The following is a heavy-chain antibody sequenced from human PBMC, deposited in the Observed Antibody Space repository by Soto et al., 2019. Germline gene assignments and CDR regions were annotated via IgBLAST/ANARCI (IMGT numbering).Heavy chain of an antibody. CDR1: GGSLSSSSYY. CDR3: GSITPLPFDF. V-gene: IGHV4-39*01. J-gene: IGHJ4*02. CDR2: IYYSWST. Sequence: KTSETLSLTCTVSGGSLSSSSYYWGWIRRPQGKELEWIGSIYYSWSTYYNSSLKSRVTISVDTSNNQFSLKLSSMTAEDTAVDYWGSITPLPFDFWGQGA.